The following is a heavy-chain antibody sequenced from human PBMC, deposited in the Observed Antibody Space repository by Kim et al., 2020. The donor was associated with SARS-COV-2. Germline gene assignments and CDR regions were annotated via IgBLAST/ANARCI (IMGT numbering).Heavy chain of an antibody. CDR2: IWYDGSNK. Sequence: GGSLRLSCAASGFTFSSYGMHWVRQAPGKGLEWVAVIWYDGSNKYYADSVKGRFTISRDNSKNTLYLQMNSLRAEDTAVYYCAAETMVRGGGFDPWGQGTLVTVSS. CDR3: AAETMVRGGGFDP. J-gene: IGHJ5*02. D-gene: IGHD3-10*01. CDR1: GFTFSSYG. V-gene: IGHV3-33*01.